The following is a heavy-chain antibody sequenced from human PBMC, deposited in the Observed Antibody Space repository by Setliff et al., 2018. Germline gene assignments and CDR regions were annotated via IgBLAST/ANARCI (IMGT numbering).Heavy chain of an antibody. J-gene: IGHJ4*02. V-gene: IGHV1-69*13. Sequence: GASVKVSCKASGGTFSTYAVNWVRQAPGQGLEWMGGIVPVFGTRNYAQKFQGRVTITADESTSTAYMELSSLRSEDTAVYYCAVPRGYCSGGSCYNFDYWGQGTLVTVSS. CDR1: GGTFSTYA. CDR3: AVPRGYCSGGSCYNFDY. CDR2: IVPVFGTR. D-gene: IGHD2-15*01.